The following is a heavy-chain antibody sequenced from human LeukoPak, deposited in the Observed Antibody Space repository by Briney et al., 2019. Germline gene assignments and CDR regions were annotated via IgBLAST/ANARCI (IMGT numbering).Heavy chain of an antibody. CDR3: AKDKY. J-gene: IGHJ4*02. V-gene: IGHV3-30*02. CDR1: GFTFSSYG. CDR2: MRYDGSNK. Sequence: GGSVRLSCAASGFTFSSYGMQWLRQAAGKGLEGVACMRYDGSNKYYEDSVKGRFTISRHNSKNTLYLQMNSLRADDTAVYYCAKDKYSGQGTLVTVSS.